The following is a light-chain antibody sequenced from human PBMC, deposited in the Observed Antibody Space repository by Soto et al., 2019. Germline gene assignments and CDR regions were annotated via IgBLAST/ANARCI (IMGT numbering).Light chain of an antibody. J-gene: IGKJ1*01. CDR1: QTVSSSS. CDR3: QQYGSTPRT. CDR2: GAS. Sequence: LAPRERATISCRASQTVSSSSLAWYQQKPGQAPRLLIFGASTRAAGFPNRFSGSGSGTDFTLTISRLEPEDFGVYYCQQYGSTPRTFGQGTKVDIK. V-gene: IGKV3-20*01.